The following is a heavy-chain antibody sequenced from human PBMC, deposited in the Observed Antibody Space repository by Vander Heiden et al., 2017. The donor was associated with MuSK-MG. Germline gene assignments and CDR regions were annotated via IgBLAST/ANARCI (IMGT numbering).Heavy chain of an antibody. CDR3: AKDMTNYYGSGSMGY. J-gene: IGHJ4*02. V-gene: IGHV3-30*04. CDR1: GFTFSTYA. CDR2: ISYDGSNK. D-gene: IGHD3-10*01. Sequence: QVQLVESGGGVVQPGRSLRLPCAASGFTFSTYALHWVRQAPGEGLEWVAVISYDGSNKFYADSVKGRFTISRDKSKNTLYLQMNRLRAEETAVYYCAKDMTNYYGSGSMGYWGQGTMVTVYS.